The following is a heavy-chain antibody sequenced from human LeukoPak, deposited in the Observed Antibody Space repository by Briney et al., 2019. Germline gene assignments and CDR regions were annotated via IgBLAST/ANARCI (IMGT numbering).Heavy chain of an antibody. Sequence: SETLSLTCTVSGASISSTSYYWAWIRQPPGKGLEWIGNIYYSGSTYYNPSLKSRVTISVDKSKNQFSLKLSSVTAADTAVYYCVRAYYYDSSGYYPYYYYGMDVWGQGTTVTVSS. V-gene: IGHV4-39*07. CDR2: IYYSGST. CDR1: GASISSTSYY. CDR3: VRAYYYDSSGYYPYYYYGMDV. D-gene: IGHD3-22*01. J-gene: IGHJ6*02.